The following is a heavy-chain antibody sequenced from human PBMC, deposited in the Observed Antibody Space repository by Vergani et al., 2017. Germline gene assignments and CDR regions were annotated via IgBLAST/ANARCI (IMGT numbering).Heavy chain of an antibody. Sequence: EVQLVESGGGLVKPGGSLRLSCAASGFTFSSYSMNWVRQAPGKGLEWVSAISGSGGSTYYADSVKGRFTISRDNSKNTLYLQMNSLRAEDTAVYYCAKDGYYSSGWSDYWGQGTLVTVSS. CDR1: GFTFSSYS. V-gene: IGHV3-23*04. D-gene: IGHD6-19*01. CDR3: AKDGYYSSGWSDY. J-gene: IGHJ4*02. CDR2: ISGSGGST.